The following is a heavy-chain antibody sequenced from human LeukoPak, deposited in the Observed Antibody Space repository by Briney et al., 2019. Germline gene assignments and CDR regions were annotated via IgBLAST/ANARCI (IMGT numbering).Heavy chain of an antibody. D-gene: IGHD2-2*01. CDR3: ARQRIVVVPAASYYYYYYMDV. CDR2: IYPGDSDT. V-gene: IGHV5-51*01. CDR1: GYSFTSYW. Sequence: GEPLKISCKGSGYSFTSYWIGWVRQMPGKGLERMGIIYPGDSDTRYNPSFQGQVTISADKSISTAYLQWSSLKASDTAMYYCARQRIVVVPAASYYYYYYMDVWGKGTTVTVSS. J-gene: IGHJ6*03.